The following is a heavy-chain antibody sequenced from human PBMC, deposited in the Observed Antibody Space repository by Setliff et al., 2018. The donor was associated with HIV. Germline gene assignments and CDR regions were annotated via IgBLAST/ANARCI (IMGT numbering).Heavy chain of an antibody. CDR1: GFTFSSHA. V-gene: IGHV3-64*02. J-gene: IGHJ5*02. CDR3: ARVSSGYYYES. D-gene: IGHD3-22*01. Sequence: LRLSCAASGFTFSSHAMHWVRQAPGKGLEYVSGISSNGGNIRYADSVKDRFTIARDNSKNTVYLQMGSLRAEDMAVYYCARVSSGYYYESWGQGTLVTVSS. CDR2: ISSNGGNI.